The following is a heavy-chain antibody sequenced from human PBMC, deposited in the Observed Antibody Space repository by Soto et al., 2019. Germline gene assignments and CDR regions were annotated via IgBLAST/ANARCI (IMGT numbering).Heavy chain of an antibody. CDR2: IYYSGST. J-gene: IGHJ5*02. Sequence: SETLSLTYPFSGCSLSSGCYFWSLIRPHPGRCLELIGYIYYSGSTYYKPSLKSRVTISVDTSKNQFSLKLSSVNAAAPAVYYCARGYHIAVAGTENWFDPPGQGTLVTVSS. V-gene: IGHV4-31*03. D-gene: IGHD6-19*01. CDR3: ARGYHIAVAGTENWFDP. CDR1: GCSLSSGCYF.